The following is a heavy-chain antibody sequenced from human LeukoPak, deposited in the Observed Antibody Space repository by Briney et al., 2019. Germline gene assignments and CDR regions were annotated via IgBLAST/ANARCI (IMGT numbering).Heavy chain of an antibody. CDR3: ARVNRVYYYGSGRPGGFDY. Sequence: PSETLSLTCTVSGDSISSGSYYWSWIRQPPGKGLEWIGYIYYSGSTNYNPSLKSRVTISVDTSKNQFSLKLSSVTAADTAVYYCARVNRVYYYGSGRPGGFDYWGQGTLVTVSS. V-gene: IGHV4-61*01. CDR2: IYYSGST. J-gene: IGHJ4*02. D-gene: IGHD3-10*01. CDR1: GDSISSGSYY.